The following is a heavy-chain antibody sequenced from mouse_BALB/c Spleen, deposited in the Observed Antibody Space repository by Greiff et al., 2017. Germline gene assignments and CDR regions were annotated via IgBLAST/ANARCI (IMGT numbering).Heavy chain of an antibody. CDR2: IRNKANGYTT. J-gene: IGHJ1*01. D-gene: IGHD1-1*01. Sequence: EVMLVESGGGLVQPGGSLRLSCATSGFTFTDYYMSWVRQPPGKALEWLGFIRNKANGYTTEYSASVKGRFTISRDNSQSILYLQMNTLRAEDSATYYCARDYYNWYFDVWGAGTTVTVSS. CDR1: GFTFTDYY. CDR3: ARDYYNWYFDV. V-gene: IGHV7-3*02.